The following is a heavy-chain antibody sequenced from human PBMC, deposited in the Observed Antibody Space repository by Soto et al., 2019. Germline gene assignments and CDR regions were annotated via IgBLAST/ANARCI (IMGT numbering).Heavy chain of an antibody. CDR2: IIPIFGTA. J-gene: IGHJ5*02. V-gene: IGHV1-69*13. CDR1: GGTSSSYA. D-gene: IGHD2-15*01. Sequence: SVKVSCKASGGTSSSYAISWVRQAPGQGLEWMGGIIPIFGTASYAQKFQGRVTITADESTSTAYMELSSLRSEDTAVYYCARDPGYCSGSSCYDWFDPWGQGTLVTVSS. CDR3: ARDPGYCSGSSCYDWFDP.